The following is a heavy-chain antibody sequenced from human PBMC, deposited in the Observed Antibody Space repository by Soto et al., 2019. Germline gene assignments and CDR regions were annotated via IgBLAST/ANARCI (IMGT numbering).Heavy chain of an antibody. CDR3: ARGSSGSYYNRFDP. Sequence: LSLTCAVSGGSISSGGYSWSWSRQPPGKGLEWIGYIYHSGSTYYNPSLKSRVTISVDRSKNQFSLKLSSVTAADTAVYYCARGSSGSYYNRFDPWGQGTLVTVSS. CDR2: IYHSGST. D-gene: IGHD3-10*01. CDR1: GGSISSGGYS. V-gene: IGHV4-30-2*01. J-gene: IGHJ5*02.